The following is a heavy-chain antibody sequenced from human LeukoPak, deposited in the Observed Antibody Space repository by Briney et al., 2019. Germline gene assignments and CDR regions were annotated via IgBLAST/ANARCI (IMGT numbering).Heavy chain of an antibody. Sequence: GGSLRLSCAASGFTFSDYGMHWVRQAPGKGQEWVAFIRYDGSNKYYRDSVKGRFTISRDNPKNTLYLQMNSLRAEDTAVYYCARVSDYYDSSGPSPWGQGTMVTVSS. J-gene: IGHJ3*01. D-gene: IGHD3-22*01. CDR3: ARVSDYYDSSGPSP. CDR2: IRYDGSNK. CDR1: GFTFSDYG. V-gene: IGHV3-30*02.